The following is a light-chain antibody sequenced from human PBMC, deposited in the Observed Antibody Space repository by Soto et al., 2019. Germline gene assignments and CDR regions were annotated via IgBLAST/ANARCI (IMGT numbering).Light chain of an antibody. V-gene: IGKV4-1*01. CDR3: QQYYSTPPT. CDR1: QSVLYSSNNNNY. CDR2: WAS. Sequence: DIVMTQSPDALAVSLGERATINCKSSQSVLYSSNNNNYLAWYHQRPGQPPKLLIYWASTRESGVPDRFSGSGSGTDFTLTITSLQAEDVAVYSCQQYYSTPPTFGQGTKLEIK. J-gene: IGKJ2*01.